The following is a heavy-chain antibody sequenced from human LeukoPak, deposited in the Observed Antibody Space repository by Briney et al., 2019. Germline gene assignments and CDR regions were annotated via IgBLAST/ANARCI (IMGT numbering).Heavy chain of an antibody. J-gene: IGHJ4*02. V-gene: IGHV1-2*02. CDR3: ATASRYFDWLSPSDY. CDR2: VNPNSGGT. CDR1: GYTFTCYY. D-gene: IGHD3-9*01. Sequence: ASVKVSCKASGYTFTCYYMHWVRQAPGQGLEWMGWVNPNSGGTNYAQKFQGRVTMTRDTSISTAYMELSRLRSDDTAVYYCATASRYFDWLSPSDYWGQGTLVTVSS.